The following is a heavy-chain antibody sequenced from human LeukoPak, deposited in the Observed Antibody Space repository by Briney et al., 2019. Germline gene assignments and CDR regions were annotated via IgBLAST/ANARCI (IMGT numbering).Heavy chain of an antibody. CDR2: IYTSGST. D-gene: IGHD3-22*01. Sequence: SETLSLACTVSGGSISSYYWSWIRQPAGKGLEWIGRIYTSGSTNYNPSLKSRVTISVDTSKNQFSLKLSSVTAADTAVYYCARDLEYYDSSGYPRTDAFDIWGQGTMVTVSS. CDR1: GGSISSYY. CDR3: ARDLEYYDSSGYPRTDAFDI. V-gene: IGHV4-4*07. J-gene: IGHJ3*02.